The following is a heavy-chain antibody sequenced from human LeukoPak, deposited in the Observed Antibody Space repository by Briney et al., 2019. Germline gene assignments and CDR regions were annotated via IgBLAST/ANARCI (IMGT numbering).Heavy chain of an antibody. Sequence: GGSLRLSCAASGFTFSSYAMSWVRQAPGKGLEWVSAISGSGGSTYYADSVKGRFTISRDNSKNTLYLQMNSLRAEDTAVYYCAKVPHCDILTGHNWFDPWGQGTLVTVSS. CDR2: ISGSGGST. CDR3: AKVPHCDILTGHNWFDP. J-gene: IGHJ5*02. CDR1: GFTFSSYA. D-gene: IGHD3-9*01. V-gene: IGHV3-23*01.